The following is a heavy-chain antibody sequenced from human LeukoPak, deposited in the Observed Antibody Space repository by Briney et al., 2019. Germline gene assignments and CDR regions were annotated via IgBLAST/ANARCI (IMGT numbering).Heavy chain of an antibody. CDR3: AKDVAITRTVTKDV. CDR2: ISGSGDST. CDR1: GFTFSTYA. Sequence: GGFLRLSCAASGFTFSTYAMGWVRQAPGKGLEWVSSISGSGDSTSYADSVKGRFTISRDNSENTLYLQMSSLRAEDTALYYCAKDVAITRTVTKDVWGKGTTVTVSS. J-gene: IGHJ6*04. V-gene: IGHV3-23*01. D-gene: IGHD4-17*01.